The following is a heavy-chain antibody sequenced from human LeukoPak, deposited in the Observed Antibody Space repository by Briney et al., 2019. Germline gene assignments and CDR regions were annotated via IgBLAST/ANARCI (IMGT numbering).Heavy chain of an antibody. V-gene: IGHV1-69*04. J-gene: IGHJ6*02. CDR2: IIPILGIA. Sequence: SVKVSCKASGGTFSSYTISWVRQAPGQGLEWMGRIIPILGIANYAQKFQGRVTITADKSTSTAYMELSSLKSEDTAVYYCARDARLTVTPSNYYYYYGMDVWGQGTTVTVSS. CDR1: GGTFSSYT. CDR3: ARDARLTVTPSNYYYYYGMDV. D-gene: IGHD4-17*01.